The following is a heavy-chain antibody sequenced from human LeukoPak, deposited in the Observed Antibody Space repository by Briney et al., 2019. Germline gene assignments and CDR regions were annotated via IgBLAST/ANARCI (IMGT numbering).Heavy chain of an antibody. D-gene: IGHD3-10*01. J-gene: IGHJ4*02. V-gene: IGHV4-34*01. CDR3: ARDQVPQTFGAPFFDS. CDR2: IYYSGST. CDR1: GGSFSGYY. Sequence: PSETLSLTCAVYGGSFSGYYWSWIRQPPGKGLKWIGSIYYSGSTYYNPSLESRVTISVDTSKNQFSLKLSSVTAADTAVYYCARDQVPQTFGAPFFDSWGQGTLVTVSS.